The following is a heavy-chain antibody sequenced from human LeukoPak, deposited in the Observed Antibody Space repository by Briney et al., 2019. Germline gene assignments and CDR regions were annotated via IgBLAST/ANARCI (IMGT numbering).Heavy chain of an antibody. J-gene: IGHJ4*02. CDR2: IYYSGST. CDR3: ARLPAAMFGARYYFDY. Sequence: PSQTLSLTCTVSGGSISSGGYYWSWIRHHPGKRLERVGDIYYSGSTYYNPSLKSRVTISVDTYKNQFSLKLNSVTAADTAVYYCARLPAAMFGARYYFDYWGQGTLVTVSS. D-gene: IGHD2-2*01. CDR1: GGSISSGGYY. V-gene: IGHV4-31*03.